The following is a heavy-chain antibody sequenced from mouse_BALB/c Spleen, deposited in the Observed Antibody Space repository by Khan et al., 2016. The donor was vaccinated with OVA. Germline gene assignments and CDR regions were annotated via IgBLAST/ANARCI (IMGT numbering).Heavy chain of an antibody. CDR3: ARDRISIHRGFAY. CDR2: IWGDGRT. J-gene: IGHJ3*01. V-gene: IGHV2-6-7*01. CDR1: GFSLTGYG. D-gene: IGHD2-3*01. Sequence: QVQLKESGPGLVAPSQSLSITCTVSGFSLTGYGVNWVRQPPGKGLEWLGRIWGDGRTDYNSALKSRLSIRKDNSKSQVLLKMNSLQTDDTARYYCARDRISIHRGFAYWGQGTLVTVSA.